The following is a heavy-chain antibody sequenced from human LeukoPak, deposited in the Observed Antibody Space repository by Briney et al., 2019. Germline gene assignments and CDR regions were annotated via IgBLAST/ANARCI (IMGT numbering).Heavy chain of an antibody. V-gene: IGHV4-61*02. D-gene: IGHD3-22*01. CDR2: IYTSGTT. Sequence: SETLSLTCTVSGGAISSGSYYWSWIRQSAGRGLEWIGRIYTSGTTNSNPSLKSRVTISVDTSKNQFSLKLSSVTAADTAVYYCAREYYDSNKAPAFDIWGQGTMVTVSS. J-gene: IGHJ3*02. CDR1: GGAISSGSYY. CDR3: AREYYDSNKAPAFDI.